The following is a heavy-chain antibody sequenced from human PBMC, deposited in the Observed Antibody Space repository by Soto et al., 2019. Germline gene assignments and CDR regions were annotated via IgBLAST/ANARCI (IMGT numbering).Heavy chain of an antibody. D-gene: IGHD3-10*01. J-gene: IGHJ6*02. V-gene: IGHV1-2*04. CDR1: GYTFTGYY. CDR2: INPNSGGT. Sequence: ASVKVSCKASGYTFTGYYMHWVRQAPGQGLEWMGWINPNSGGTNYAQKFQGWVTMTRDTSISTAYMELSRLRSDDTAVYFCARAGGGGRVGELLYVRALYYYYGMDVWGQGTTVTVSS. CDR3: ARAGGGGRVGELLYVRALYYYYGMDV.